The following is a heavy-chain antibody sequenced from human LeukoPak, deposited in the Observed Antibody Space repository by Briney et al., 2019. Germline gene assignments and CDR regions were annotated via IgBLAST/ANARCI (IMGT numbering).Heavy chain of an antibody. Sequence: GGSLRLACAASGFTFGSYTMHWVRHAPGEGLEYVSAITGNGGSKYHATSVKGRFSVSRDNSKNTLYLQMGSLTADDMAVYYCARGPSSPFYMDVWGKGTTVTFSS. J-gene: IGHJ6*03. V-gene: IGHV3-64*01. CDR1: GFTFGSYT. CDR2: ITGNGGSK. CDR3: ARGPSSPFYMDV.